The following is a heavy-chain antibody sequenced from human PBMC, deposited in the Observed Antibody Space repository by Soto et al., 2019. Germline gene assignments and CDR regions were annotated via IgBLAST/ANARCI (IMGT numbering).Heavy chain of an antibody. J-gene: IGHJ3*01. CDR3: VKRGRNWGAFDF. D-gene: IGHD7-27*01. CDR2: IGGTDGDSDGVP. V-gene: IGHV3-23*01. Sequence: VQLLESGGDLVQPGGSLRLSCVASGFILNNYAMSWVRQAPGKGLEWVSTIGGTDGDSDGVPWYEDSVKGRFTTSRDSSANTLFLPMDNLRAEDSALYYCVKRGRNWGAFDFWGQGTTVVVSS. CDR1: GFILNNYA.